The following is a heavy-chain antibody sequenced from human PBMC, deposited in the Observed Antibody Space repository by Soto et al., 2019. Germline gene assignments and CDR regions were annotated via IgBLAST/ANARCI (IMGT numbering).Heavy chain of an antibody. CDR2: ISAYNGNT. V-gene: IGHV1-18*01. D-gene: IGHD3-10*01. Sequence: QVQLVQSGAEVKKPGASVKVSCKASGYTFTSYGISWVRQAPGQGLEWMGWISAYNGNTNYAQKRQGRVTMTTDTSTSSAYMALRSLRFDDTAVYSCASNYLYYYSSGTTNYSGMDVWGQGTTVTVSS. CDR1: GYTFTSYG. J-gene: IGHJ6*02. CDR3: ASNYLYYYSSGTTNYSGMDV.